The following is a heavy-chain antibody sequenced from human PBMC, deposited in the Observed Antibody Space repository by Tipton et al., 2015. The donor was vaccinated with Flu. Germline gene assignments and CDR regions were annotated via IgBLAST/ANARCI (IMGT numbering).Heavy chain of an antibody. CDR3: ASRACSSSTCPKGGFDN. Sequence: LRLSCTVSNGTISSYYWSWIRQPAGKGLEWIGRIHSSGGTNYNPSLKSRVTMSVDTSKNQFSLNVNSVTAADTAVYYCASRACSSSTCPKGGFDNWGQGTLVVVSS. D-gene: IGHD2-2*01. J-gene: IGHJ4*02. V-gene: IGHV4-4*07. CDR2: IHSSGGT. CDR1: NGTISSYY.